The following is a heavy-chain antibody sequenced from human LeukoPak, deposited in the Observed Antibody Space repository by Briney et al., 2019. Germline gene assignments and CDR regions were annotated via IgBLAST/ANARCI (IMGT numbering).Heavy chain of an antibody. V-gene: IGHV3-53*01. J-gene: IGHJ3*02. CDR2: IYSGGST. CDR3: ARSTTVKGIIAFDI. Sequence: GGSLRLSCAVSGFTVSTNYMSWVRQAPGKGLEWVSVIYSGGSTYYADSVKGRFTISRDNSKNTLYLQMNSLRAEDTAVYYCARSTTVKGIIAFDIWGQGTMVTVSS. CDR1: GFTVSTNY. D-gene: IGHD4-17*01.